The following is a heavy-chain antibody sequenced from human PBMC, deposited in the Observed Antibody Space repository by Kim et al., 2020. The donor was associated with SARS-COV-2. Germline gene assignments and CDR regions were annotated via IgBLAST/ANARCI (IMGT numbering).Heavy chain of an antibody. V-gene: IGHV3-23*01. CDR3: AKADTTAVTARGYYAMDV. D-gene: IGHD4-17*01. J-gene: IGHJ6*02. Sequence: GGSLRLSCAASGFPFSAYAMSWVRRAPGKGLEWVSAISGSGTYTFYADSVKGRFTISRDDSRNTLFLQMNTLRAEDTAVYYCAKADTTAVTARGYYAMDVWGQGTTVTVSS. CDR2: ISGSGTYT. CDR1: GFPFSAYA.